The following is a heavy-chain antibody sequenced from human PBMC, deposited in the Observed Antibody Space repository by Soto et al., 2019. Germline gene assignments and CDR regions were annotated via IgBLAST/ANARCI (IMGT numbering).Heavy chain of an antibody. J-gene: IGHJ4*02. V-gene: IGHV3-48*01. CDR3: AKDGGYSYGPYDY. D-gene: IGHD5-18*01. CDR2: ISSSSSTI. CDR1: GVTFGSYS. Sequence: GGSLRLSCAASGVTFGSYSMNWVRQAPGKGLEWVSYISSSSSTIYYADSVEGRFTTSRDNAKNSLDLQMNSLRAEDTAVYYCAKDGGYSYGPYDYWGQGTLVTVSS.